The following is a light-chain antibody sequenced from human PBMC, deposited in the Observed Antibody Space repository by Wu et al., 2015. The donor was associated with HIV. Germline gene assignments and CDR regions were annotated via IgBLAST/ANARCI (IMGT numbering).Light chain of an antibody. J-gene: IGKJ3*01. CDR3: QQSYSSPLFT. V-gene: IGKV1-12*02. CDR1: QDISRW. Sequence: DIQMTQSPSSVSASVGDRVTITCRASQDISRWLAWYQQKPGKAPKLLLYGASNSHSGVPLRFSGSGSGTDFTLTISSLEPEDFATYYCQQSYSSPLFTFGPGTKVEIK. CDR2: GAS.